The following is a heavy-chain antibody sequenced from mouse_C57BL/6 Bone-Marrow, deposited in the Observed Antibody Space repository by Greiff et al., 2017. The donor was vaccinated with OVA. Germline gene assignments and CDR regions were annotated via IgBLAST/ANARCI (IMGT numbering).Heavy chain of an antibody. Sequence: EVKLQESGPGLVKPSQSLSLTCSVTGYSITSGYYWNWIRQFPGNKLEWMGYISYDGSNNYNPSLKNRISITRDTSKNQFFLKLNSVTTEDTATYYCASKAAQATWFAYWGQGTLVTVSA. CDR3: ASKAAQATWFAY. V-gene: IGHV3-6*01. CDR2: ISYDGSN. J-gene: IGHJ3*01. CDR1: GYSITSGYY. D-gene: IGHD3-2*02.